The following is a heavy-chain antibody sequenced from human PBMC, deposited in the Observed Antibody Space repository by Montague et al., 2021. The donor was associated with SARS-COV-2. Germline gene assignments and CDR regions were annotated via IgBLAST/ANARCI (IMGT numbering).Heavy chain of an antibody. J-gene: IGHJ2*01. CDR2: ISSNGKT. CDR1: FFSIPSPS. D-gene: IGHD3-22*01. CDR3: ARRGYYDSAGYHWHLDL. V-gene: IGHV4-4*09. Sequence: ETLSLTCTVSFFSIPSPSRRWLRQSPGKGLEWIGYISSNGKTNYNPSLKSRVTLSADASRNEFSLKLDSVTAADTAVYFCARRGYYDSAGYHWHLDLWGRGMLVTVSS.